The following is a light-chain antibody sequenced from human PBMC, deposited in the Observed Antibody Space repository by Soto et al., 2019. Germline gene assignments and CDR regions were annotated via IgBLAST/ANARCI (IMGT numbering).Light chain of an antibody. J-gene: IGLJ2*01. CDR3: SSYTSSSTLGVV. CDR1: GYNY. V-gene: IGLV2-14*03. CDR2: DVS. Sequence: QSALTQPASVSGSPGHSITISCTGGYNYVSWYQHHPDKAPKLMIYDVSNRPSGVSNRFSGSKSGNTASLTISGLQAEDEADYYCSSYTSSSTLGVVFGGGTKVTVL.